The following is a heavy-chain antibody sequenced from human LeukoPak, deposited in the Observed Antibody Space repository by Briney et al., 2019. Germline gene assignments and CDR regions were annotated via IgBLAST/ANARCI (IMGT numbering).Heavy chain of an antibody. J-gene: IGHJ4*02. Sequence: GGSLRLSCAASGFTFSSYAMHWVSQAPGKGLEWVAVISYDGSNKYYADSVKGRFTISRDNSKNTLYLQMNSLRAEDTAVYYCARGAGYNYPYYFDYWGQGTLVTVSS. CDR1: GFTFSSYA. CDR2: ISYDGSNK. CDR3: ARGAGYNYPYYFDY. D-gene: IGHD5-24*01. V-gene: IGHV3-30-3*01.